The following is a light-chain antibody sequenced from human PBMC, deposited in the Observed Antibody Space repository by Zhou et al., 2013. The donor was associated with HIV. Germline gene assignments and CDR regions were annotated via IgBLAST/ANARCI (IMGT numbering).Light chain of an antibody. CDR1: QDISNY. V-gene: IGKV1-33*01. J-gene: IGKJ4*01. Sequence: DTQMTQSPSSLSASVGDRVTITCQASQDISNYLNWYQQKPGKAPNLLIYDVSNLKTGVPSRFSGSGSGTDFILIISSLQPEDSATYYCQQYDTVPLTFGGGTKVEIK. CDR2: DVS. CDR3: QQYDTVPLT.